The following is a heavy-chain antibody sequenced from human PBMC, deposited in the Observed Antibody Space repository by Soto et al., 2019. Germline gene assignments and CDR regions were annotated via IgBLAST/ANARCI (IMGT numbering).Heavy chain of an antibody. J-gene: IGHJ6*02. Sequence: PSETLSLTCTVSGGSVSSGSYYWSWIRQPPGKGLEWIGYIYYSGSTNYNPSLKSRVTISVDTSKNQFPLKLSSVTAADTAVYYCARDRIAAAGGYYYGMDVWGQGTTVTVSS. D-gene: IGHD6-13*01. V-gene: IGHV4-61*01. CDR1: GGSVSSGSYY. CDR3: ARDRIAAAGGYYYGMDV. CDR2: IYYSGST.